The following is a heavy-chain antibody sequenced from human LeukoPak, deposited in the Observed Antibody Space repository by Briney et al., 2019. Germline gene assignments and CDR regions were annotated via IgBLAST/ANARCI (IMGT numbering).Heavy chain of an antibody. Sequence: SVKVSCKASGGTFSSYAISWVRQAPGQGLEWMGGIIPIFGTANYAQKFQGRVTITTDESTSTAYMELSSLRSEDTAVYYCATSPRYCSSTGCYSWFDPWGQGTLVTVSS. CDR3: ATSPRYCSSTGCYSWFDP. CDR1: GGTFSSYA. V-gene: IGHV1-69*05. CDR2: IIPIFGTA. J-gene: IGHJ5*02. D-gene: IGHD2-2*02.